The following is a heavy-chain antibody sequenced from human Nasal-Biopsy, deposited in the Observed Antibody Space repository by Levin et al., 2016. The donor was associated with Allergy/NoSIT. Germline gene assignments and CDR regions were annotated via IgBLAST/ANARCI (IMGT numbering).Heavy chain of an antibody. CDR2: ISIGRNTI. V-gene: IGHV3-48*01. D-gene: IGHD2-2*02. J-gene: IGHJ4*02. CDR3: ATLSRIPTSGPRGF. CDR1: GFRFSDYA. Sequence: GGSLRLSCTASGFRFSDYAMNWVRQAPGKGLQWISYISIGRNTISYADSVRGRFTISRVNDDNSLYLQMNGLRAEDTAVYYCATLSRIPTSGPRGFWGQGTLVTVSS.